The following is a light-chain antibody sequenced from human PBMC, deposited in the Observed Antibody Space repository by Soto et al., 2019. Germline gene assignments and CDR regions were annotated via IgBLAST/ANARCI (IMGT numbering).Light chain of an antibody. J-gene: IGLJ2*01. Sequence: QSALTQPRSVSGSPGQSVTISCTGTSSDVGGYNYVSWYQQHPGKAPKLIIYDVNKRPSGVPDRFSGSKSGNTASLTISGLQAEDEADYYCCSYAGSYTRVFGGGTKLPS. CDR1: SSDVGGYNY. CDR3: CSYAGSYTRV. CDR2: DVN. V-gene: IGLV2-11*01.